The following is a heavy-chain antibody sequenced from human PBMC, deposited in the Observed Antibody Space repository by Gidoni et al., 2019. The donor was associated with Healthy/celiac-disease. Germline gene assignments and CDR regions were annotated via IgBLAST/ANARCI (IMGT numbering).Heavy chain of an antibody. D-gene: IGHD6-13*01. Sequence: QVQLVQSGAEVKKPGASVKVSCKASGYTFTSYAMHWVRQAPGQRLEWMGWINAGNGNTKYSQKFQGRVTITRDTSASTAYMELSSLRSEDTAVYYCARDGIAAAGGEDWGQGTLVTVSS. CDR1: GYTFTSYA. V-gene: IGHV1-3*01. J-gene: IGHJ4*02. CDR3: ARDGIAAAGGED. CDR2: INAGNGNT.